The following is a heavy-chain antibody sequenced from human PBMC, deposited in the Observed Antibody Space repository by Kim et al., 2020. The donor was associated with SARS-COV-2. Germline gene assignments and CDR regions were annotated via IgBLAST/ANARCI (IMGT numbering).Heavy chain of an antibody. CDR3: ARVVPSSDWYFFAY. J-gene: IGHJ4*02. V-gene: IGHV3-64*02. D-gene: IGHD6-19*01. Sequence: ADSVKGRFTVSRDNSNDVLYLQMDTQRPEDMAVYYCARVVPSSDWYFFAYWGQGTLVTVSS.